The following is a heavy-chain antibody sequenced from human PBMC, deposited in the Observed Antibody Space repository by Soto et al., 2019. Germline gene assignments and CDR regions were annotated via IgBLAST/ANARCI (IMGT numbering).Heavy chain of an antibody. CDR3: TTSIFGVVTAH. Sequence: EVHLVESGGGVVTPGGSLTLSCAASGFTFANAWMNWVRQAPGKGLEWVGRIRSSSEGGTTEYAAPVKGRFTFSREDSKNTRFLHMNGLKTEDTAVYYCTTSIFGVVTAHWGQGTLVTVS. D-gene: IGHD3-3*01. J-gene: IGHJ4*02. V-gene: IGHV3-15*07. CDR2: IRSSSEGGTT. CDR1: GFTFANAW.